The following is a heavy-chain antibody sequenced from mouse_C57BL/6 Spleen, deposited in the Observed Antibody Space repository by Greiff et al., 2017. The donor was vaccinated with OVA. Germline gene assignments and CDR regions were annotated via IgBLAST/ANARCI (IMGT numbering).Heavy chain of an antibody. J-gene: IGHJ1*03. CDR3: ARVITTVVPHWYFDV. Sequence: QVQLQQPGAELVKPGASVKLSCKASGYTFTSYWMQWVKQRPGQGLEWIGEIDPSDSYTNYNQKFKGKATLTVDTSSSTAYMQLSSLTSEDSAVYYCARVITTVVPHWYFDVWGKGTTVTVSS. D-gene: IGHD1-1*01. V-gene: IGHV1-50*01. CDR1: GYTFTSYW. CDR2: IDPSDSYT.